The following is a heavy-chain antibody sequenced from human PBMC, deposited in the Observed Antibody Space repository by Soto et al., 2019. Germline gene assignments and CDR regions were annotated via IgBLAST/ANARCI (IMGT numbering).Heavy chain of an antibody. D-gene: IGHD3-22*01. J-gene: IGHJ4*02. CDR3: GRDRRSYYSDGTGLDF. Sequence: QLQLQESGSRLVRPSQTLSLTCAVSGGSISSGGYSWPWIRQPPGKGLEWVGHTYHTGTAYYSPSMKSRATISVDPSKNQLARKLNSATAAETAGYYCGRDRRSYYSDGTGLDFWGQGTLVTVSS. CDR2: TYHTGTA. CDR1: GGSISSGGYS. V-gene: IGHV4-30-2*01.